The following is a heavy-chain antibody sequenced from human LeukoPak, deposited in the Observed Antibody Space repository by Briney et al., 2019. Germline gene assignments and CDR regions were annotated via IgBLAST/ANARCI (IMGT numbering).Heavy chain of an antibody. V-gene: IGHV3-30*04. CDR1: GFTFSSYA. D-gene: IGHD6-19*01. CDR3: ASTLQWLAFFDY. Sequence: GGSLRLSCAASGFTFSSYAMHWVRQAPGKGLEWVAVISYDGSNKYYADSVKGRFTISRDNSKNTLYLQMNSLRAEDTAVYYCASTLQWLAFFDYWGQGTLVTVSS. CDR2: ISYDGSNK. J-gene: IGHJ4*02.